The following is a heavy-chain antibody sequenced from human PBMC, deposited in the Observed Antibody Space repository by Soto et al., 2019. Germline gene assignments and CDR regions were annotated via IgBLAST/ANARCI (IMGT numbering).Heavy chain of an antibody. D-gene: IGHD3-10*01. V-gene: IGHV3-33*01. CDR1: GFTFSNYG. J-gene: IGHJ6*02. CDR2: MWYDGDSK. CDR3: ARDRSESYSPVCYYYGMDV. Sequence: PGGSLRLSCAASGFTFSNYGMHWVRQAPGKGLEWVAVMWYDGDSKDYAGSVKGRFTISRDNSKNTLFLQMNSLRAEDTAVYFCARDRSESYSPVCYYYGMDVWGQGTAVTVSS.